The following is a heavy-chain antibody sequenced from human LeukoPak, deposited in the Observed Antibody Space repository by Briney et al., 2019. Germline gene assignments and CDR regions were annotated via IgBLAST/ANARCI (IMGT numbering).Heavy chain of an antibody. Sequence: GASVKVSCKASGYTFTSYGISWVRQAPGQGLEWMGWISGYNGNKNYAQKFQGRVTMTTETSTNTAYMELRSLRSDDTAVYYCARQGFTLVRGALDYWGQGALVTVSS. CDR3: ARQGFTLVRGALDY. CDR2: ISGYNGNK. D-gene: IGHD3-10*01. V-gene: IGHV1-18*01. J-gene: IGHJ4*02. CDR1: GYTFTSYG.